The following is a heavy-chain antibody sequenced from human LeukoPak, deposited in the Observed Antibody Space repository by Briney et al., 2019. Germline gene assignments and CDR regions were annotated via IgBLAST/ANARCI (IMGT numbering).Heavy chain of an antibody. CDR1: GFTFSSYS. Sequence: PGGSLRLSCAASGFTFSSYSMNWVRQAPGKGLEWVSSISRSSSHIYYADSVKGRFAISRDNAKNSLYLQMNSLRAEDTAAYYCAKAFDDHFFDYWGQGTLATLSS. J-gene: IGHJ4*02. CDR2: ISRSSSHI. V-gene: IGHV3-21*04. CDR3: AKAFDDHFFDY. D-gene: IGHD3-10*01.